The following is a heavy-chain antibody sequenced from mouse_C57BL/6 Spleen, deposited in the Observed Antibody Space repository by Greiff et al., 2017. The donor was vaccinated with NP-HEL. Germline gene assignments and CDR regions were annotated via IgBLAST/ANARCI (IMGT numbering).Heavy chain of an antibody. D-gene: IGHD1-1*01. J-gene: IGHJ2*01. CDR1: GYSFTGYY. CDR2: INPSTGGT. V-gene: IGHV1-42*01. Sequence: EVKLVESGPELVKPGASVKISCKASGYSFTGYYMNWVKQSPEKSLEWIGEINPSTGGTTYNQKFKAKATLTVDKSSSTAYMQLKSLTSEDSAVYYCARYGSYFDYWGQGTTLTVSS. CDR3: ARYGSYFDY.